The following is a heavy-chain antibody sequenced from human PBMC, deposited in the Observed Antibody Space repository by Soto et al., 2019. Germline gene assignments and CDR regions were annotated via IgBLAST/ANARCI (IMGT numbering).Heavy chain of an antibody. Sequence: AISGSGGSTYYADSVKGRFTISRDNSKNTLYLQMNSLRAEDTAVYYCAKALKCDTAMNYYYGMDVWGQGTTVTVSS. CDR2: ISGSGGST. D-gene: IGHD5-18*01. J-gene: IGHJ6*02. V-gene: IGHV3-23*01. CDR3: AKALKCDTAMNYYYGMDV.